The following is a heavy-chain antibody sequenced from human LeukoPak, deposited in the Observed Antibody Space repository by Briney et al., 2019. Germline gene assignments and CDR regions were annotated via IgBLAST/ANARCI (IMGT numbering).Heavy chain of an antibody. CDR2: IYYSGST. CDR3: ARRAWLRSWYYFDY. CDR1: GGSFSSYY. J-gene: IGHJ4*02. Sequence: SETLSLTCAVYGGSFSSYYWGWIRQPPGKGLEWIGTIYYSGSTYYNPSLKSRVTISVDTSKNQFSLKLSSVTAADTAVYYCARRAWLRSWYYFDYWGQGTLVTVSS. D-gene: IGHD5-12*01. V-gene: IGHV4-39*01.